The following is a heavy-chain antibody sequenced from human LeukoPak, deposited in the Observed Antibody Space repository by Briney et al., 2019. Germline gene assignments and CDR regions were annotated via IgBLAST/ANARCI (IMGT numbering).Heavy chain of an antibody. Sequence: PSETLSLTCAVYGGSFSGYYWSWIRQPPGKGLEWIGEINHSGSTNYNPSLKSRVTISVDTSKNQFSLKLSSVTAADTAVYYCARVPHNYGDYGPGFYYYYYMDVWGKGTTVTVSS. D-gene: IGHD4-17*01. CDR1: GGSFSGYY. CDR2: INHSGST. J-gene: IGHJ6*03. V-gene: IGHV4-34*01. CDR3: ARVPHNYGDYGPGFYYYYYMDV.